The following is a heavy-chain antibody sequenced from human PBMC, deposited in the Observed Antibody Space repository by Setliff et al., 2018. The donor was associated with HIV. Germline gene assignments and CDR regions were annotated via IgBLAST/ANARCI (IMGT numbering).Heavy chain of an antibody. J-gene: IGHJ3*02. Sequence: SETLSLTCSVSGDYLRGGDYYYNWIRQSPEKGLEWIGYVSHTGYTYYNPSLKSRVDMSLDISKNQFSLNVSFVTAADTAVYYCARDKGRPHYYDDTCSYRSDALDIWGQGTMVTVSS. CDR1: GDYLRGGDYY. CDR3: ARDKGRPHYYDDTCSYRSDALDI. CDR2: VSHTGYT. D-gene: IGHD3-22*01. V-gene: IGHV4-30-4*08.